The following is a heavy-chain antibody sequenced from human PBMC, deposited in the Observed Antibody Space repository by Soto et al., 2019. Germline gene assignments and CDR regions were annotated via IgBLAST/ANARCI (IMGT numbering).Heavy chain of an antibody. CDR2: INHSGST. V-gene: IGHV4-34*01. J-gene: IGHJ6*03. CDR1: GGSFSGYY. D-gene: IGHD3-16*01. Sequence: PSETLSLTCAVYGGSFSGYYWSWIRQPPGKGLEWIGEINHSGSTNYNPSLKSRVTISVDTSKNQFSLKLSSVTAADTAVYYCARGRLEGVYYHYYYMDVWGKGTTVTVSS. CDR3: ARGRLEGVYYHYYYMDV.